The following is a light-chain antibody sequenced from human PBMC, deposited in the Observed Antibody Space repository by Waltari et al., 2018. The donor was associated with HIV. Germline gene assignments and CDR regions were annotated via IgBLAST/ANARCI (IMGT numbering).Light chain of an antibody. CDR2: MND. CDR3: ASWDDSLGGYWI. Sequence: QSVVTQPPSASGTLGQRVTISCSGGTSNIGSNYVYWYQHLPGTSPKLLIYMNDQRLSGVPDRISGSKSGTSASLAISGLRSEDEADYYCASWDDSLGGYWIFGGGTNLTVL. CDR1: TSNIGSNY. J-gene: IGLJ2*01. V-gene: IGLV1-47*01.